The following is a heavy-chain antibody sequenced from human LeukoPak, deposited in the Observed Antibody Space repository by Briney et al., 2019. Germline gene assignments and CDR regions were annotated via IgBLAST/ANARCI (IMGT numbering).Heavy chain of an antibody. CDR3: ARMPQYYYDSSGYWDFQH. D-gene: IGHD3-22*01. CDR2: ISSSSSYI. V-gene: IGHV3-21*01. J-gene: IGHJ1*01. CDR1: GFTFSSYS. Sequence: SGGSLRLSCAASGFTFSSYSMNWVRQAPGKGLKWVSSISSSSSYIYYADSVKGRFTISRDNAKNSLYLQMNSLRAEDTAVYYCARMPQYYYDSSGYWDFQHWGQGTLVTVSS.